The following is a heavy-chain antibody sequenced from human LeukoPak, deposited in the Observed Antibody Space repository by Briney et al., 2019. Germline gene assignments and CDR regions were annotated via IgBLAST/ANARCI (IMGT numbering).Heavy chain of an antibody. CDR1: GFTFSSHW. V-gene: IGHV3-74*01. Sequence: PGGSLRLSCAGSGFTFSSHWMYWVRQAPGKGLVWVSRINSDGSSTTYGDSVRGRFTISRDNAKNTLYLQMDSLRAGDTALYFCASGYTYGYYYLDHWGQGTLVTVSS. J-gene: IGHJ4*02. D-gene: IGHD5-18*01. CDR3: ASGYTYGYYYLDH. CDR2: INSDGSST.